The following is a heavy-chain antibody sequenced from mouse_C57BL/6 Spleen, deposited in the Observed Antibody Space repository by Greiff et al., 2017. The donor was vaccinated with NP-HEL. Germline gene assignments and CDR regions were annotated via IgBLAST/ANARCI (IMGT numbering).Heavy chain of an antibody. D-gene: IGHD2-10*01. J-gene: IGHJ1*03. CDR2: IYPGDGDT. Sequence: VQLQQSGPELVKPGASVKISCKASGYAFSSSWMNWVKQRPGKGLEWIGRIYPGDGDTNYNGKFKGKATLTADKSSSTAYMQLSSLTSEDSAVYFGARPYYGKSSGYFDVWGTGTTVTVSS. CDR3: ARPYYGKSSGYFDV. CDR1: GYAFSSSW. V-gene: IGHV1-82*01.